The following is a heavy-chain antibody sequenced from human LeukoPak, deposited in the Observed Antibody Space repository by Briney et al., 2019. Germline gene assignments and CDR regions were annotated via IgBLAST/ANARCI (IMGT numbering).Heavy chain of an antibody. CDR2: ISGSGTTT. J-gene: IGHJ6*02. V-gene: IGHV3-11*01. CDR3: ARDMYYGSGTPMQYGMDV. CDR1: GFTFSDYY. Sequence: GGSLRLSCAASGFTFSDYYMSWIRQAPGKGLEWVSFISGSGTTTYYVDSVKGRFTLSRDNAKNSLFLQMNSLRAEDSAVYYCARDMYYGSGTPMQYGMDVWGPGTTVTVSS. D-gene: IGHD3-10*01.